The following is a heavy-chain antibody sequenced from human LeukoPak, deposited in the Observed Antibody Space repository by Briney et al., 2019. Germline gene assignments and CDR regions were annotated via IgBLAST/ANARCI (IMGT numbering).Heavy chain of an antibody. CDR1: GFTFSSYG. CDR3: AKDHSTHYYGSGTYGPRGYSDY. D-gene: IGHD3-10*01. J-gene: IGHJ4*02. V-gene: IGHV3-33*06. Sequence: GRSLRLSCAASGFTFSSYGMHWVRQAPGKGLEWVALIWDGGSNNYYADSVKGRFTISRDNSKNTLYLQMNSLRAEDTAVYYCAKDHSTHYYGSGTYGPRGYSDYWGQGTLVTVSS. CDR2: IWDGGSNN.